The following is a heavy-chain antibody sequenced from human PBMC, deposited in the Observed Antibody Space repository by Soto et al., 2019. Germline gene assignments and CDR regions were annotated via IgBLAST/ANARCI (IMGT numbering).Heavy chain of an antibody. CDR3: ARDSSTYSSGYNFDY. Sequence: QVQLQESGPGLVKPSETLSLTCTVSGGSISTYYWSWIRQPPGKGLEWIGYIYDSGSTNSNPSLKSRVTISVDMSKNQFSLKLSSVTAADTAVYYGARDSSTYSSGYNFDYWGQGTLVTVSS. V-gene: IGHV4-59*01. CDR1: GGSISTYY. CDR2: IYDSGST. D-gene: IGHD3-22*01. J-gene: IGHJ4*02.